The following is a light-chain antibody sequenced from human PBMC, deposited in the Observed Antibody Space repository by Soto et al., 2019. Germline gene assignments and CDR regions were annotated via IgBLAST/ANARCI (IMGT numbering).Light chain of an antibody. Sequence: EIVLKQSPGTLSLSPGERATLSCRASQSLSSSYLAWDQQKPGLAPRLLIYDASSRATGIPDRFSGSGSGTDFTLTISRLEPEDFAVYYCQQYGSSPITFGQGTRLEIK. CDR2: DAS. V-gene: IGKV3D-20*01. J-gene: IGKJ5*01. CDR3: QQYGSSPIT. CDR1: QSLSSSY.